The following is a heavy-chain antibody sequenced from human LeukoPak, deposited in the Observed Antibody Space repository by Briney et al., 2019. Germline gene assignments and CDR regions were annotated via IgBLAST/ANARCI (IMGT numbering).Heavy chain of an antibody. Sequence: PGGSLRLSCVASGFTFGDVVMSWVRQAPGKGLEWVSAISYNGASTDYADSVKGRFAISRDNSKNTLYLQMNSLRAEDTAVYYCARRTGGTKGYWGQGTQVTVSS. J-gene: IGHJ4*02. CDR3: ARRTGGTKGY. CDR1: GFTFGDVV. V-gene: IGHV3-23*01. D-gene: IGHD7-27*01. CDR2: ISYNGAST.